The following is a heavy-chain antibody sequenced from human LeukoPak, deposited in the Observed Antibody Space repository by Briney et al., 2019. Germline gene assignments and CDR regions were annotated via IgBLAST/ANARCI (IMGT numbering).Heavy chain of an antibody. J-gene: IGHJ4*02. CDR2: ISGSGGST. CDR3: ARDVEVCRIGACYWTTFDC. V-gene: IGHV3-23*01. CDR1: GFTFSNYA. Sequence: GGSLRLSCAAPGFTFSNYAMTWVRQAPGRGLEWVSTISGSGGSTYYADSVKGRFTISRDTASDTVNLQMNSLRAEDTAVYYCARDVEVCRIGACYWTTFDCWGQGTLVTVSS. D-gene: IGHD2-21*02.